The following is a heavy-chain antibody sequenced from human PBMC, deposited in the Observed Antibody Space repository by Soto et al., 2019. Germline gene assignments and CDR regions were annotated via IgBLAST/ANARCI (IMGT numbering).Heavy chain of an antibody. CDR2: IYPGDSDT. CDR1: GYSFTSYW. D-gene: IGHD2-21*01. Sequence: GESLKISCKGSGYSFTSYWIGWVRQMPGKGLEWMGIIYPGDSDTRYSPSFQGQVTISADKSISTAYLQWSSLKASDTAMYYCAIASPFRSSIPYYWGQGTMVTVSS. V-gene: IGHV5-51*01. CDR3: AIASPFRSSIPYY. J-gene: IGHJ4*02.